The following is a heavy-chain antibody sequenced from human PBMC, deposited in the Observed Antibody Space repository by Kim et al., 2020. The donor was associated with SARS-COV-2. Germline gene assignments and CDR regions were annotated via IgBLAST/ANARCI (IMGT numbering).Heavy chain of an antibody. CDR1: GFTFSRRA. V-gene: IGHV3-23*05. Sequence: GGSLRLSCAASGFTFSRRAMSWVRQVPGKGLEWIASVNNNNNPYYADSVKGRFTVSRDITKDTLYLQMNSLRADDTALYYCAKDHPRSGWPTFDCWGQGT. D-gene: IGHD6-19*01. J-gene: IGHJ4*02. CDR2: VNNNNNP. CDR3: AKDHPRSGWPTFDC.